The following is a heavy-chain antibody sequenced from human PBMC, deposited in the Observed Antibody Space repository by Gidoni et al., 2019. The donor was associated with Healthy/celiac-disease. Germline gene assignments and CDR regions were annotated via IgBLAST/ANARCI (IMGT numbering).Heavy chain of an antibody. CDR2: ISSSGSTI. CDR1: GSTFSSYE. Sequence: EVQLVEYGGGLEQPGGSLRHSCAASGSTFSSYEKNLVRQAPGKGLGWVSYISSSGSTIYYADSVKGRFTISRDNAKNSLYLQMNSLRAEDTAVYYCAREGRVTMIDWGQGTLVTVSS. V-gene: IGHV3-48*03. J-gene: IGHJ4*02. CDR3: AREGRVTMID. D-gene: IGHD3-22*01.